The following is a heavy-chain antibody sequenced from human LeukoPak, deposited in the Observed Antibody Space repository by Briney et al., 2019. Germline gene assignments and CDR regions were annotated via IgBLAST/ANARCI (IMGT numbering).Heavy chain of an antibody. CDR2: ISAYNGNT. CDR1: GYTFTSYG. Sequence: ASVKVSCKASGYTFTSYGISWVRQAPGQGLEWMGWISAYNGNTNYAQKLQGRVTMTTDTSTSTAYMELRSLRSDDTAVYYCARAVGSSGWYRLEYFDYWGQGTLVTVSS. CDR3: ARAVGSSGWYRLEYFDY. J-gene: IGHJ4*02. V-gene: IGHV1-18*01. D-gene: IGHD6-19*01.